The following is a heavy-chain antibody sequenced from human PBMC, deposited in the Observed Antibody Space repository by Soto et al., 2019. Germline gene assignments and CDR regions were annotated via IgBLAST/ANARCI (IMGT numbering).Heavy chain of an antibody. CDR2: IDKVGTDS. D-gene: IGHD3-10*01. CDR1: EFTFSGRS. CDR3: ARGWFGPDV. V-gene: IGHV3-74*01. J-gene: IGHJ6*03. Sequence: EVQLVESGGGLVQPGGSLRLSCAASEFTFSGRSVHWVRQAPGKGLVWVAGIDKVGTDSTYADSVKGRFTSSRDNAKNAVYLQMNSLRVEDTAVYYCARGWFGPDVWGKGTTVTVSS.